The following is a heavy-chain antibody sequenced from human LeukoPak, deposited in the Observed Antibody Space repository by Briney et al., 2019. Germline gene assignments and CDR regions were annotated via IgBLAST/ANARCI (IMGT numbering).Heavy chain of an antibody. V-gene: IGHV3-30*03. CDR2: ISYDGSNK. J-gene: IGHJ4*02. CDR3: ARRNY. CDR1: GFTFSSYG. Sequence: GGSLRLSCAASGFTFSSYGMHWVRQAPGKGLEWVAVISYDGSNKYYADSVKGRFTISRDNSKNTLYLQMNSLRAEDTAVYYCARRNYWGQGTLVTVSS.